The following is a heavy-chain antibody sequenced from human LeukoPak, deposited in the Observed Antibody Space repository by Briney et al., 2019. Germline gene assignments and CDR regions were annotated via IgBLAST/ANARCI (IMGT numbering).Heavy chain of an antibody. V-gene: IGHV4-4*07. CDR1: GGSISSFY. CDR3: ARLAGWEPFDD. D-gene: IGHD1-26*01. CDR2: IYTSGST. Sequence: SETLSLTCTVSGGSISSFYWTWIRQPAGKGLEWIGRIYTSGSTNYNPSLKSRITMSVDLSKNQFSLKLSSVTAADTAVFYCARLAGWEPFDDWGQGTLVTVSS. J-gene: IGHJ4*02.